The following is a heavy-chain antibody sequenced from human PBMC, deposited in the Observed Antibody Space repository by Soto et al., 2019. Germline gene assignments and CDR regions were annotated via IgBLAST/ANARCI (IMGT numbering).Heavy chain of an antibody. D-gene: IGHD2-15*01. CDR1: GFTFSSYS. J-gene: IGHJ4*02. Sequence: GGSLRLSCAASGFTFSSYSMNWVRQAPGKGLEWVSYISSSSSTIYYADSVKGRFTISRDNAKNSLYLQMNSLRAEDTAVYYCARVGACSGGSCYSENPDHFDYWGQGTLVTVSS. CDR2: ISSSSSTI. V-gene: IGHV3-48*01. CDR3: ARVGACSGGSCYSENPDHFDY.